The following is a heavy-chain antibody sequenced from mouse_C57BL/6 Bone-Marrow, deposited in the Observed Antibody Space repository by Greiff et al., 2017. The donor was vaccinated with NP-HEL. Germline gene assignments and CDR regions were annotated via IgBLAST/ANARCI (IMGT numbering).Heavy chain of an antibody. Sequence: QVQLKQSGAELARPGASVKLSCKASGYTFTSYGISWVKQRTEQGLEWIGEIYPRSGNTYYNEKFKGKATLTADKSSSTAYMELRSLTSEDSAVYFCARWGLGRGGYWGQGTTLTVSS. CDR3: ARWGLGRGGY. J-gene: IGHJ2*01. CDR2: IYPRSGNT. D-gene: IGHD4-1*01. V-gene: IGHV1-81*01. CDR1: GYTFTSYG.